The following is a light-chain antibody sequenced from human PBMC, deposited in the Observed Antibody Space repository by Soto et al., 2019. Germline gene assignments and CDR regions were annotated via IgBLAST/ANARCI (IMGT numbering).Light chain of an antibody. V-gene: IGLV2-14*03. CDR1: SSDVGGYNY. Sequence: QSVLTQPASVSGSPGQSITIACTGTSSDVGGYNYVSWYQKYPGKAPKLMIFDVSDRPSGVSNRFSGSKSGNTASLTISGLQAEDEADYYCNSYTSSSTYVFGTGTKLTVL. CDR2: DVS. CDR3: NSYTSSSTYV. J-gene: IGLJ1*01.